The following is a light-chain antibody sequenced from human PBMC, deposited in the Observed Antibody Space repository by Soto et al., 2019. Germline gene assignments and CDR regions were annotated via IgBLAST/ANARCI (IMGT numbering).Light chain of an antibody. CDR3: GTWDSSLSAGV. Sequence: QSVLTPPPSISATPGQKVTISCSGSSSNIENNYVSWYQQVPGTAPKLLIYDNNERPSGIPDRFSGSKSGTSATLGITGLQTGDEADYYCGTWDSSLSAGVFGTGTKVTV. CDR1: SSNIENNY. J-gene: IGLJ1*01. CDR2: DNN. V-gene: IGLV1-51*01.